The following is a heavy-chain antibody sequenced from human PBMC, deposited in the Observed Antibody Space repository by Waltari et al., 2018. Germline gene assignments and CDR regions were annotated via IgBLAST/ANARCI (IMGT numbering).Heavy chain of an antibody. CDR2: IIPILGIA. V-gene: IGHV1-69*04. Sequence: QVQLVQSGAEVKKPGSSVKVSCKASGGTFSSNANSWVRQAPGQGLEWMGRIIPILGIANYAQKFQGRVTITADKSTSTAYMELSSLRSEDTAVYYCARDLAPPYYYGMDVWGQGTTVTVSS. CDR1: GGTFSSNA. J-gene: IGHJ6*02. CDR3: ARDLAPPYYYGMDV.